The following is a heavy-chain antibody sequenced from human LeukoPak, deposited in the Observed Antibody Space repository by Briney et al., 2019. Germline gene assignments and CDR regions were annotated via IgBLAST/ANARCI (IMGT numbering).Heavy chain of an antibody. Sequence: SETLSLTCTVSGASVSGSPYYWGWIHQPPGKGLEWIGRIYSSGSTYYNASRQSRVTISIETSKNQISLRLNSVTAADTAIYYCAKSGGYGLIDYWGQGTLVTVSS. CDR1: GASVSGSPYY. CDR2: IYSSGST. CDR3: AKSGGYGLIDY. D-gene: IGHD1-26*01. V-gene: IGHV4-39*01. J-gene: IGHJ4*02.